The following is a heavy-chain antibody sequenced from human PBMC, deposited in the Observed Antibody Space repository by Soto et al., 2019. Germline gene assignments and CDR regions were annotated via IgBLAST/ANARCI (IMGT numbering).Heavy chain of an antibody. Sequence: SETLSLTCTVSGGSISSYYWSWIRQPPGKGLEWIGYIYYSGSTNYNPSLKSRVTISVDTSKNQFSLKLSPVTAADTAVYYCARHPLRTGSGSYQDPLFRSWYYYYYMDVWGKGTTVTVSS. J-gene: IGHJ6*03. CDR1: GGSISSYY. D-gene: IGHD3-10*01. CDR2: IYYSGST. V-gene: IGHV4-59*08. CDR3: ARHPLRTGSGSYQDPLFRSWYYYYYMDV.